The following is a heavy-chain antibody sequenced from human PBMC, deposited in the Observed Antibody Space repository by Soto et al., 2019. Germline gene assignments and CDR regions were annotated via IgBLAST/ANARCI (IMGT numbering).Heavy chain of an antibody. J-gene: IGHJ6*02. Sequence: SDTLSLTCTVSGGSVSSGSYYWSWIRQPPGKGLEWIGYIYYSGSTNYNPSLKSRVTISVDTSKNQFSLKLSSVTAADTAMYYCARDWDYSDYYYGMDVWGQGTTVTVSS. CDR3: ARDWDYSDYYYGMDV. D-gene: IGHD4-4*01. V-gene: IGHV4-61*01. CDR1: GGSVSSGSYY. CDR2: IYYSGST.